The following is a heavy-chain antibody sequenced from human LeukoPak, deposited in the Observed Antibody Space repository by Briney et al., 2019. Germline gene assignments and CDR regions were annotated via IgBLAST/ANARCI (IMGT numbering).Heavy chain of an antibody. CDR3: ARVSYYYDSSGYYYFDN. CDR1: GGSISSGDYY. V-gene: IGHV4-30-4*01. D-gene: IGHD3-22*01. J-gene: IGHJ4*02. Sequence: SETLSLTCTVSGGSISSGDYYWSWIRQPPGKGLEWIGYIYYSGSTYYNPSLKSRVTISVDTSKNQFSLKLSSVTAADTAVYYCARVSYYYDSSGYYYFDNWGQGNLVTASS. CDR2: IYYSGST.